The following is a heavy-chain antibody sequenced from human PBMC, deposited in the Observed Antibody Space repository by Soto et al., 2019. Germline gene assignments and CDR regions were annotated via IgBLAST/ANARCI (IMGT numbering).Heavy chain of an antibody. CDR2: VWYDGNTK. Sequence: QVQLVESGGGVVQPGMSLRLSCAASGFTFSNYAMHWVRQAPGKGLEWVATVWYDGNTKYYADSVKGRFTISRDNSKNTLYLQMDSLRAEDEAVYYCARRGEGGWYWCNPWGQGILVTVSS. J-gene: IGHJ5*02. D-gene: IGHD6-19*01. CDR1: GFTFSNYA. V-gene: IGHV3-33*01. CDR3: ARRGEGGWYWCNP.